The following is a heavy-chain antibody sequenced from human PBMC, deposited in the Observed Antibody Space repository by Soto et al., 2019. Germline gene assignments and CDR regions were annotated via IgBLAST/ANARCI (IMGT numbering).Heavy chain of an antibody. CDR1: GGSISSYY. V-gene: IGHV4-59*01. Sequence: PSETLSLTCTVSGGSISSYYWSWIRQPPGKGLEWIGYIYYSGSTNYNPSLKSRVTISVDTSKNQFSLKLSSVTAADTAVYYCARAGAYSYGLFDYWGQGTLVTVSS. CDR2: IYYSGST. J-gene: IGHJ4*02. D-gene: IGHD5-18*01. CDR3: ARAGAYSYGLFDY.